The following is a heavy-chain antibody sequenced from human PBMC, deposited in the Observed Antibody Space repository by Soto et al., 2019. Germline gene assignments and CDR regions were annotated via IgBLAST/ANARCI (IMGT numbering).Heavy chain of an antibody. V-gene: IGHV6-1*01. Sequence: SQTLSLTCAISVDSVSSDIVSWNWIRQSPSRGLEWLGRTYYRSKSYNDDAVSVKSRISNYPDTSKSQFSLQLNSVTPEDTAVYYFARVAVIAYYYYGMDVWGQGTTVTVSS. CDR1: VDSVSSDIVS. CDR3: ARVAVIAYYYYGMDV. J-gene: IGHJ6*02. CDR2: TYYRSKSYN. D-gene: IGHD3-10*01.